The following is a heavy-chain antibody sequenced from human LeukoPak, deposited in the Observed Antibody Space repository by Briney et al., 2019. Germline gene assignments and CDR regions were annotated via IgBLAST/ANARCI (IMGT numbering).Heavy chain of an antibody. D-gene: IGHD2-21*02. CDR1: GFTFSSYG. CDR3: AREQVVTAMSSLDY. Sequence: GGSLRLSCAASGFTFSSYGMHWVRQAPGKGLEWVAVIWYDGSNKYYADSVKGRFTISRGNPKNTLYLQMNSLRAEDTAVYYCAREQVVTAMSSLDYWGQGTLVTVSS. V-gene: IGHV3-33*01. J-gene: IGHJ4*02. CDR2: IWYDGSNK.